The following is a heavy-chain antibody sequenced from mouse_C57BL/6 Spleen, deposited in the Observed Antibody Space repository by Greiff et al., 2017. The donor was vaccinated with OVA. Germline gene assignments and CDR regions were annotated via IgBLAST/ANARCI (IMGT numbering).Heavy chain of an antibody. J-gene: IGHJ3*01. CDR1: GYTFTDYY. CDR3: ARRELGRFAY. Sequence: EVQLQQSGPELVKPGASVKISCKASGYTFTDYYMNWVKQSHGKSLEWIGDINPNNGGTSYNQKFKGKATLTVDKSSSTAYMELRSLTSEDSAVYYCARRELGRFAYWGQGTLVTVSA. D-gene: IGHD4-1*01. V-gene: IGHV1-26*01. CDR2: INPNNGGT.